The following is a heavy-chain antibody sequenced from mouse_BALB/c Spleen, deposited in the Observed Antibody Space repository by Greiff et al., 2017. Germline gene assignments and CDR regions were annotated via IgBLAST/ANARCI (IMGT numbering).Heavy chain of an antibody. CDR2: IRNKANGYTT. D-gene: IGHD1-1*01. V-gene: IGHV7-3*02. CDR1: GFTFTDYY. J-gene: IGHJ2*01. CDR3: ARLYYGSSFDD. Sequence: EVQLVESGGGLVQPGGSLRLSCATSGFTFTDYYMSWVRQPPGKALEWLGFIRNKANGYTTEYSASVKGRFTISRDNSQSILYLQMNTLRAEDSATYYCARLYYGSSFDDWGQGTTLTVSS.